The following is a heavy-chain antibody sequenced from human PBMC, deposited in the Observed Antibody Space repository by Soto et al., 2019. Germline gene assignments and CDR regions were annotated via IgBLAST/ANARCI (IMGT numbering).Heavy chain of an antibody. V-gene: IGHV3-30*18. CDR2: ISYDESKK. D-gene: IGHD5-12*01. CDR1: GFTFSSYG. CDR3: AKVRGYLPNYYGMDV. J-gene: IGHJ6*02. Sequence: QVQLVESGGGVVQPGRSLRLSCAASGFTFSSYGIHWVRQAPGKGLEWVAVISYDESKKYYADSVKGRFTISRDNSKNTMFLQMNSLRAEDTAVYYCAKVRGYLPNYYGMDVWGQGTTVTVSS.